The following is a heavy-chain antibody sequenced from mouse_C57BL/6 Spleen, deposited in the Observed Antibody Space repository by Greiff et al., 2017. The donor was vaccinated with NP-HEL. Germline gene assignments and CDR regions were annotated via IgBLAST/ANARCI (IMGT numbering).Heavy chain of an antibody. Sequence: VQLQQSGPELVKPGASVKISCKASGYTFTDYNMHWVKQSHGKSLEWIGYINPNYGGTSYNQKFKGKATLTVNKSSSTAYIEHRRLTSEDSAVYSSARWWVLFGLFAYWGQGTLVTVSA. CDR2: INPNYGGT. CDR1: GYTFTDYN. J-gene: IGHJ3*01. V-gene: IGHV1-22*01. CDR3: ARWWVLFGLFAY. D-gene: IGHD1-1*02.